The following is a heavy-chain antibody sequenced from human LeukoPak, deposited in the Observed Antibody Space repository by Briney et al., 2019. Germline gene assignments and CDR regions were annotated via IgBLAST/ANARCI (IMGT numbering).Heavy chain of an antibody. V-gene: IGHV1-46*01. CDR1: GYTFTSYY. D-gene: IGHD6-19*01. Sequence: ASVKVSCKASGYTFTSYYMHWVRQAPGQGLEWMGIIDPSGGSTSYAQKFQGRVTMTRDMSTSTVYMELSSLRSEDTAVYYCARDRVQWLVPFDYWGQGTLVTVSS. J-gene: IGHJ4*02. CDR2: IDPSGGST. CDR3: ARDRVQWLVPFDY.